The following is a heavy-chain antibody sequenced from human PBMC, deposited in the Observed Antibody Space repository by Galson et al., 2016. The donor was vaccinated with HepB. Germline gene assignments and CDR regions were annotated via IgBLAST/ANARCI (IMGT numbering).Heavy chain of an antibody. D-gene: IGHD1-1*01. J-gene: IGHJ4*02. Sequence: SLRLSCAASGFTFSSFSMNWVRQALGKGLEWVSYISESGSTKYYADSVKGRFTISRDNAKNSVYLQMNSLRAEDTAVYYCARGDYRVTTSGTYFDHWGQGTLVTVSS. CDR3: ARGDYRVTTSGTYFDH. V-gene: IGHV3-48*01. CDR1: GFTFSSFS. CDR2: ISESGSTK.